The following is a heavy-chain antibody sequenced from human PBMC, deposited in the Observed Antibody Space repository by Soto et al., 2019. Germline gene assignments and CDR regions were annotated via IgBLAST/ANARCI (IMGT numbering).Heavy chain of an antibody. V-gene: IGHV3-23*01. CDR2: ISGSAGSR. CDR3: ANDGYTHGHRDS. J-gene: IGHJ4*02. CDR1: GFIFRNYA. Sequence: EVQLLESGGGLVQPGGSLRLSCAASGFIFRNYAMSWVRQAPGKGLGWVSAISGSAGSRYYADSVKGRFTISRDKSKNPPYTQVNSLGAEDAAVYDCANDGYTHGHRDSCGQGALVTVS. D-gene: IGHD6-25*01.